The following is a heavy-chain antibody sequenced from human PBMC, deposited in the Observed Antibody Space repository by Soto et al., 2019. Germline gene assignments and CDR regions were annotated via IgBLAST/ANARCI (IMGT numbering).Heavy chain of an antibody. CDR1: GGSFSGYY. CDR3: ARGWSGWRVWLDY. J-gene: IGHJ4*02. CDR2: INHSGST. D-gene: IGHD6-19*01. V-gene: IGHV4-34*01. Sequence: QVQLQQWGAGLLKPSETLSLTCAVSGGSFSGYYWSWIRQPPGKGLAWIGEINHSGSTNYNPSLKSRVTISVDTSKNQFSLKLSSVTAADTAVYYCARGWSGWRVWLDYWGQGTLVTVSS.